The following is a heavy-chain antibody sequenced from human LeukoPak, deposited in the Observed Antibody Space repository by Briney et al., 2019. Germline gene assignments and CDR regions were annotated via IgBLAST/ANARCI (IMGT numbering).Heavy chain of an antibody. CDR3: AKDYASDGGRYPYNWFDP. J-gene: IGHJ5*02. Sequence: PGGSLRLSCAASGFTFSSYAMSWVRQAPGEGLEWVSTISGSGGGTYYADSVKGRFTISRDNSKNTLYLQMNSLRAEDTAVYYCAKDYASDGGRYPYNWFDPWGQGTLVTVSS. CDR2: ISGSGGGT. V-gene: IGHV3-23*01. CDR1: GFTFSSYA. D-gene: IGHD3-9*01.